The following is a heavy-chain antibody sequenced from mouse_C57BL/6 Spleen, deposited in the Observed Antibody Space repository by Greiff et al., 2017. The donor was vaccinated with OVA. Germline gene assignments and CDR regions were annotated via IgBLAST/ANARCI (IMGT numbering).Heavy chain of an antibody. CDR3: ARHSNWDPYWYFDV. J-gene: IGHJ1*03. CDR1: GYAFSSSW. Sequence: QVQLQQSGPELVKPGASVKISCKASGYAFSSSWMNWVKQRPGKGLEWIGRIYPGDGDTNYNGKFKGKATLTADKSSSTAYMQLSSLTSEDSAVYFCARHSNWDPYWYFDVWGTGTTVTVSS. D-gene: IGHD4-1*01. V-gene: IGHV1-82*01. CDR2: IYPGDGDT.